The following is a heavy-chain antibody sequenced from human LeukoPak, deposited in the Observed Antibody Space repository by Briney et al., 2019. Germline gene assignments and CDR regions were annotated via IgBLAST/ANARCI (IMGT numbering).Heavy chain of an antibody. V-gene: IGHV3-53*01. CDR3: ARILHYYGSGSYPFDY. Sequence: GGSLRLSCAASGFTFSDYYMSWIRQAPGKGLEWVSVIYSGGSTYYADSVKGRFTISRDNSKNTLYLQMNSLRAEDTAVYYCARILHYYGSGSYPFDYWGQGTLVTVSS. J-gene: IGHJ4*02. CDR1: GFTFSDYY. D-gene: IGHD3-10*01. CDR2: IYSGGST.